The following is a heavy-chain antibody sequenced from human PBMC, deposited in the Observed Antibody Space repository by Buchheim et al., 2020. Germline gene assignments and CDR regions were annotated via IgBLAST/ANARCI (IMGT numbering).Heavy chain of an antibody. CDR1: GFTFSAYW. V-gene: IGHV3-7*01. D-gene: IGHD5-12*01. Sequence: EVHLVESGGGLVQPGGSLRLSCTVSGFTFSAYWMNWIRQVPGKGLEWVANINQDESEKYYVDSVKGRFTISRDNAKSSLYLHMNNLRAEDTAIYYCVRGTAVAYWGQGAL. J-gene: IGHJ4*02. CDR3: VRGTAVAY. CDR2: INQDESEK.